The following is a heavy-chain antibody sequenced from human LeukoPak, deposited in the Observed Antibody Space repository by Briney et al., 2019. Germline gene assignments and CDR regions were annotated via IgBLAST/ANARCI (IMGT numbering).Heavy chain of an antibody. CDR3: GRREGYFDY. CDR1: GGSISRSSCY. CDR2: IYYSGST. J-gene: IGHJ4*02. Sequence: SSETLSLTCAVSGGSISRSSCYWGWIRQPPGKGLEWVASIYYSGSTYYNPSLKSRVTISLDTSKSQFSLKLSSVTAADTAIYYCGRREGYFDYWGQGNLVTVSS. V-gene: IGHV4-39*01.